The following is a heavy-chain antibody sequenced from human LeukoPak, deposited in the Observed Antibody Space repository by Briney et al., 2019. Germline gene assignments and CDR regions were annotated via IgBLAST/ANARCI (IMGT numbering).Heavy chain of an antibody. J-gene: IGHJ4*02. CDR1: GYTLTELS. CDR3: ATYLMDYYDSSGYYSY. Sequence: ASVKVSRKVSGYTLTELSMHWVRQAPGKGLEWMGGFDPEDGETIYAQKFQGRITMTEDTSTDTAYMELSSLRSEDTAVYYCATYLMDYYDSSGYYSYWGQGTLVTVSS. D-gene: IGHD3-22*01. CDR2: FDPEDGET. V-gene: IGHV1-24*01.